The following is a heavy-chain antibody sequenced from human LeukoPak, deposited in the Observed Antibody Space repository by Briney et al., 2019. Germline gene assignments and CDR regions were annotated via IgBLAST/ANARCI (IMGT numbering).Heavy chain of an antibody. CDR1: GGSSSGYY. D-gene: IGHD6-13*01. V-gene: IGHV4-59*01. CDR2: IYYSGST. J-gene: IGHJ5*02. Sequence: PSETLSLTCAVYGGSSSGYYWSWIRQPPGKGLEWIGYIYYSGSTNYNPSLKSRVTISVDTSKNQFSLKLTSVTAADTAVYYCATSPRGIAARLRWFDPWGQGTLVTVSS. CDR3: ATSPRGIAARLRWFDP.